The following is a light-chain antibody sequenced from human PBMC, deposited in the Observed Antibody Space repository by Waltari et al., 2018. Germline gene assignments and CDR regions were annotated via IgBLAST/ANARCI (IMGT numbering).Light chain of an antibody. CDR3: QQYNSYSFLS. J-gene: IGKJ4*01. Sequence: GDRFTSTCRASQSISKWLVWYQQKPRQAPKLLFYKASTLESGVPSRLSGSGSGTEFTLTISSLQPDDFATYYCQQYNSYSFLSFGEGTRVEFE. CDR2: KAS. CDR1: QSISKW. V-gene: IGKV1-5*03.